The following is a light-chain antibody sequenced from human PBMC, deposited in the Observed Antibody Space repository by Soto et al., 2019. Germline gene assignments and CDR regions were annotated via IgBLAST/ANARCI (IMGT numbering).Light chain of an antibody. Sequence: EIVITQSPSTLSVSPGERVTLSCRASQSVNSNYLAWYQQHPGQPPRLLIYGISTRATGIPARFSGSGSGTEFSLTISSLQSEDFAVYYCQQYSKWPITFGQGTRLEIK. J-gene: IGKJ5*01. V-gene: IGKV3-15*01. CDR2: GIS. CDR1: QSVNSN. CDR3: QQYSKWPIT.